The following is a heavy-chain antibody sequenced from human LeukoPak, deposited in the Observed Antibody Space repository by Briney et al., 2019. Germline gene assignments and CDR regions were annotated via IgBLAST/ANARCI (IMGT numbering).Heavy chain of an antibody. J-gene: IGHJ4*02. D-gene: IGHD3-10*01. CDR2: IKQDGSAK. V-gene: IGHV3-7*01. CDR1: GFTFSDHW. Sequence: PGGSLRLSCAASGFTFSDHWMSWVRQAPGKGLEWVANIKQDGSAKYYVDSVKGRFTISRDNAKNSLYLQMNSLRDDDTAVYYCARLSYDSGTHYTVYKYWGQGTLVTVSS. CDR3: ARLSYDSGTHYTVYKY.